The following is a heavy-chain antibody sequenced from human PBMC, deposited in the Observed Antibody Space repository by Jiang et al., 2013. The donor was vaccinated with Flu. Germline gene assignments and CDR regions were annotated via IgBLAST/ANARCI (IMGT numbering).Heavy chain of an antibody. J-gene: IGHJ6*02. D-gene: IGHD3-16*02. Sequence: SGAEVKKPGASVKVSCKASGYTFTSYAVHWVRQAPGQRLEWMGWINAGNGNTKYSQKFQGRVTITRDTSATTAYMELSSLRSDDTAVYYCARDLIGQFYVNPYRHGMDVWGQGPRSTSP. V-gene: IGHV1-3*01. CDR3: ARDLIGQFYVNPYRHGMDV. CDR2: INAGNGNT. CDR1: GYTFTSYA.